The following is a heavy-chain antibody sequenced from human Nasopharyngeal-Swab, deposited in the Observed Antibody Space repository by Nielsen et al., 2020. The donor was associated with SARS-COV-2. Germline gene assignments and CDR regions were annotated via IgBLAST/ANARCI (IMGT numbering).Heavy chain of an antibody. CDR3: TKQNMAPPYYYMDV. CDR1: GFLFDDYS. D-gene: IGHD2/OR15-2a*01. CDR2: INWKGDTP. Sequence: LKISCAASGFLFDDYSMSWVRQAPGKGLEWVSLINWKGDTPSYAESVKGRFTISRDNSKKSLYLEMSSLRTEDTALYYCTKQNMAPPYYYMDVWGKGTTVTVSS. J-gene: IGHJ6*03. V-gene: IGHV3-43*01.